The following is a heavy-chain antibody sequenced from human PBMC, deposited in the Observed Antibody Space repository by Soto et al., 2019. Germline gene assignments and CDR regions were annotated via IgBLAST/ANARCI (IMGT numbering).Heavy chain of an antibody. CDR1: GFTFSSYG. CDR2: IWYDGSNK. Sequence: GGSLRLSCAASGFTFSSYGMHWVRQAPGKGLEWVAVIWYDGSNKYYADSVKGRFTISRDNSKNTLYLHMNSLRAEDTAVYYCARGQPDYYNSGTDEDRRFYWGQGTLVNVSS. V-gene: IGHV3-33*01. J-gene: IGHJ4*02. D-gene: IGHD3-10*01. CDR3: ARGQPDYYNSGTDEDRRFY.